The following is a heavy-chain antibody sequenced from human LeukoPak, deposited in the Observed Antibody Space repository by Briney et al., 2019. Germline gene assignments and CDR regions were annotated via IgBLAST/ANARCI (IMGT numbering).Heavy chain of an antibody. CDR3: SEAPSWWELLEGYYFDY. Sequence: GGSLRLSCAASGFTFSSYAMSWVRQAPGKGLEWVSAISGSGGSTSYADSVKGRFTISRDNSKNTLYLQMNSLRTEDTAVYYCSEAPSWWELLEGYYFDYWGQGTLVTVSS. V-gene: IGHV3-23*01. J-gene: IGHJ4*01. CDR1: GFTFSSYA. D-gene: IGHD1-26*01. CDR2: ISGSGGST.